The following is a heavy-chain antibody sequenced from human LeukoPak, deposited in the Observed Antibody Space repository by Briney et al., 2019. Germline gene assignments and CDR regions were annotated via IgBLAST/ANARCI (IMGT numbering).Heavy chain of an antibody. CDR3: ARLQQIYYIDN. CDR2: IDPSDSSI. V-gene: IGHV5-10-1*01. CDR1: GYSFTSYW. J-gene: IGHJ4*02. D-gene: IGHD6-13*01. Sequence: GESLKISCKGSGYSFTSYWISWVRQMLGKGLEWMGRIDPSDSSINYSPSFQGHATISVDKSISTAYLQWSSLKASDTAMYYCARLQQIYYIDNWGQGTLVTVSS.